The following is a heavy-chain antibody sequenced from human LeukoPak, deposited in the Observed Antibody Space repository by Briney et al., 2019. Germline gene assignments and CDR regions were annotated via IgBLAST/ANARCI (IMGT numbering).Heavy chain of an antibody. CDR2: MYYSGST. CDR3: ARNRYYYGSRNYGVPTWFDP. J-gene: IGHJ5*02. D-gene: IGHD3-10*01. CDR1: GGSMSSNSYY. V-gene: IGHV4-39*02. Sequence: SQTLSLTCTVSGGSMSSNSYYSGWARQSPGKGLGWVGCMYYSGSTYYKPSLKSRLTIYVDTSTNHFSLKLSSVTAADTAVYYCARNRYYYGSRNYGVPTWFDPWGQGTLVTVSS.